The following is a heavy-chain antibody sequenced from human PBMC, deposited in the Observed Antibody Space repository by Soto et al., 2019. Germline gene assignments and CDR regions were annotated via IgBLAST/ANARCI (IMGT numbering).Heavy chain of an antibody. CDR3: ARGFGRFNY. CDR1: GFTFNDFE. V-gene: IGHV3-48*03. D-gene: IGHD3-10*01. CDR2: IDGSGTTK. Sequence: EVQLLESGGGLVQPGGSLRLSCGVSGFTFNDFEMNWVRQAPGKGLEWLAYIDGSGTTKKYADSVRGRFTISRDNPNNSLFLQMSSLSAADTAIYYCARGFGRFNYWGQGNLVCVSS. J-gene: IGHJ4*02.